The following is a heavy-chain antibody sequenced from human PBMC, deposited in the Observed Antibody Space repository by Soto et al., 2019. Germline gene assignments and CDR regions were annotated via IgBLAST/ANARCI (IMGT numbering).Heavy chain of an antibody. J-gene: IGHJ6*03. Sequence: GGSLRLSCAASGFTFSSYGMHWVRQAPGKGLEWVAVISYDGSNKYYADSVKGRFTISRDNSKNTLYLQMNSLRAEDTAVYYCAKDPSSSGLYYYMDVWGKGTTVTVSS. CDR1: GFTFSSYG. V-gene: IGHV3-30*18. CDR2: ISYDGSNK. D-gene: IGHD6-6*01. CDR3: AKDPSSSGLYYYMDV.